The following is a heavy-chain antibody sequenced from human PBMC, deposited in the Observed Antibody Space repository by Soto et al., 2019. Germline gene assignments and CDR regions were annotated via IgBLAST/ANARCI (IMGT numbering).Heavy chain of an antibody. J-gene: IGHJ6*02. D-gene: IGHD3-10*01. V-gene: IGHV1-18*01. CDR3: GITMVRGVIISYYYGMDV. CDR1: GYTFTSYG. Sequence: ASVKVSCKASGYTFTSYGISWVRQAPGQGLEWMGWISAYNCNTNYAQKLQGRVTMTTDTSTSTAYMELRGLRSDDTAVYYCGITMVRGVIISYYYGMDVWGQGTTVTVSS. CDR2: ISAYNCNT.